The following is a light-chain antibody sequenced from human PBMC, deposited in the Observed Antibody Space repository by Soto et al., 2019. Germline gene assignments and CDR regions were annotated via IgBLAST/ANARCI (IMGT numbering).Light chain of an antibody. CDR2: DAS. CDR3: QQRASWPFT. V-gene: IGKV3-11*01. J-gene: IGKJ2*01. CDR1: HDVSVS. Sequence: THSQDTLCFSPGDAATLSCRAGHDVSVSLVWYQQRPGQAPRLLIHDASNRATGIPARFSGSGSGTDFTLIIGSLQPEDSALYYCQQRASWPFTIGQGTKVDIK.